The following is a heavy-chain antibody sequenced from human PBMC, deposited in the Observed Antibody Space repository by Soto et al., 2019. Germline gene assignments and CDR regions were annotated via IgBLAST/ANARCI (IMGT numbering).Heavy chain of an antibody. J-gene: IGHJ4*02. CDR1: GFSFSKFA. D-gene: IGHD3-22*01. CDR2: IWFDGSKR. Sequence: SLGLSCAASGFSFSKFAMHWVRQAPGKGLECVAVIWFDGSKRDYADSVKGRFTVSRDNSENTLSLQMNNLRAEDTGVYYCARGGDSSGYPVYFDSWGQGTVVTVSS. V-gene: IGHV3-33*01. CDR3: ARGGDSSGYPVYFDS.